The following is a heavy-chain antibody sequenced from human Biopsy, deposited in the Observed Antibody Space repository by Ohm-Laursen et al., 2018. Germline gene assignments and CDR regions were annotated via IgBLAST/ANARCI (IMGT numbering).Heavy chain of an antibody. V-gene: IGHV4-59*07. J-gene: IGHJ4*02. D-gene: IGHD2-15*01. Sequence: SDTLSLTWAVSGGSISNYFWTWIRQPPGKGLEWIGYFRFEDRTSYNSSLKSRVTISADTSKNQFSLRLSSVTAADTAVYYCARMFARLGPCSGGTCYPGDDYWGQGTLVTVSS. CDR2: FRFEDRT. CDR1: GGSISNYF. CDR3: ARMFARLGPCSGGTCYPGDDY.